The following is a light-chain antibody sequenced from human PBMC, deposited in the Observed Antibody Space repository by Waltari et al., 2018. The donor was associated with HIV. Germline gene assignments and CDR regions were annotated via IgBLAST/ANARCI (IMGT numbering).Light chain of an antibody. J-gene: IGLJ2*01. V-gene: IGLV2-14*01. Sequence: QSALTQPASVSGSAGQSITISCTGTSNDVGGYNYVPWYQQHPGKAPKLMIYEVSNRPPGVSNRFSGSKSGNTASLTISGLQAEDEADYYCSSYKNSNTLVFGGGTKLTVL. CDR2: EVS. CDR1: SNDVGGYNY. CDR3: SSYKNSNTLV.